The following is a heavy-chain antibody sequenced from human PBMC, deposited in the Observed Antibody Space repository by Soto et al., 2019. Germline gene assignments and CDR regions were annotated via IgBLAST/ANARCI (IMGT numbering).Heavy chain of an antibody. CDR2: INHSGST. J-gene: IGHJ6*03. D-gene: IGHD4-17*01. V-gene: IGHV4-34*01. Sequence: QVQLQQWGAGLLKPSETLSLTCAVYGGSFSGYYWSWIRQPPGKGLEWIGEINHSGSTNYNPSLKSRVPISVDKSTNQLSLKLSSVTEEDTAVYYCSTPGLNYGDYVGYYYMDVWGKGTTVTVSS. CDR3: STPGLNYGDYVGYYYMDV. CDR1: GGSFSGYY.